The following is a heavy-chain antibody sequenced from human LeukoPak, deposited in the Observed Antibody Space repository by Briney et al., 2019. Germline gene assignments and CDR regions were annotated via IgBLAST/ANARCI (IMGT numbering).Heavy chain of an antibody. V-gene: IGHV3-74*01. CDR2: ISPDGRNI. D-gene: IGHD1-7*01. J-gene: IGHJ4*02. CDR3: VRDGGGTPPYDC. Sequence: GGSLRLSCAASGFTLSDYGMNWVRQAPGKGPVWVSHISPDGRNIAYADSVKGRFTISRDSAKNTLYLQINSLRVGDTAVYYCVRDGGGTPPYDCWGQGTLVTVSS. CDR1: GFTLSDYG.